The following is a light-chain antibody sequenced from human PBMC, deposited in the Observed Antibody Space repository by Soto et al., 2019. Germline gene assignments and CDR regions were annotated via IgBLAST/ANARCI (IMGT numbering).Light chain of an antibody. J-gene: IGKJ4*01. CDR2: GAS. CDR3: QQYGTSPPLT. Sequence: IVLMQSPGTLSLSPGERATLSCRASQSVSSNYLAWYQQKPGQAPRLLIDGASRRATGIPDRFSGSGSGTDFPLTISRLEPDDFAVYYCQQYGTSPPLTFGGGTKVEIK. V-gene: IGKV3-20*01. CDR1: QSVSSNY.